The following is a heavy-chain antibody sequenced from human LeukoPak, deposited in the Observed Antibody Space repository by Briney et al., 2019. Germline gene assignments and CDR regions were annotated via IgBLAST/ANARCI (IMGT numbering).Heavy chain of an antibody. CDR3: ARSRIVGATQGALNY. Sequence: ASVKVSCKASGGTFSSYAISWVRQAPGQGLEWMGRIIPIFGTANYAQKFQGRVTITTDESTSTAYMELSSLRSEDTAVYYCARSRIVGATQGALNYWGQGTLVIVSS. CDR2: IIPIFGTA. V-gene: IGHV1-69*05. D-gene: IGHD1-26*01. CDR1: GGTFSSYA. J-gene: IGHJ4*02.